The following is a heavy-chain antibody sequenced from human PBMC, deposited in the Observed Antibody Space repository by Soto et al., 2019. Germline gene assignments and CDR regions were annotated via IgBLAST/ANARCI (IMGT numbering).Heavy chain of an antibody. CDR2: IIPIFGTA. CDR1: AGTFSSYA. Sequence: SVKVSCKASAGTFSSYAISWVRQAPGQGLEWMGGIIPIFGTANYAQKFQGRVTITADAATSTAYMELSSLRSEDTAVYYWASPTSYSSGSKGYREYYYYGMDVWGQGTTVTVSS. D-gene: IGHD3-10*01. V-gene: IGHV1-69*13. J-gene: IGHJ6*02. CDR3: ASPTSYSSGSKGYREYYYYGMDV.